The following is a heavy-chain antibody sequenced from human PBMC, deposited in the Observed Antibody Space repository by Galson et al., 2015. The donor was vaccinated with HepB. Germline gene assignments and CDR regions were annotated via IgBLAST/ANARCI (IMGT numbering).Heavy chain of an antibody. CDR3: ARDRPGNDGMDV. J-gene: IGHJ6*02. V-gene: IGHV3-21*01. D-gene: IGHD2-8*01. CDR1: GFTFSSYS. Sequence: SLRLSCAASGFTFSSYSMNWVRQAPGKGLEWVSSISSSSSYIYYADSVKGRFTISRDNAKNSLYLQMNSLRAEDTAVYYCARDRPGNDGMDVWGQGTTVTVSS. CDR2: ISSSSSYI.